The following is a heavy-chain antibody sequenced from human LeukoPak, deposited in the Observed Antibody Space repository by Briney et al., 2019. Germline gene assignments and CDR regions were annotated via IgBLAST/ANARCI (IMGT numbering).Heavy chain of an antibody. V-gene: IGHV3-23*01. CDR3: AKDQSRVGASDPFDY. CDR1: GFTFSSSA. D-gene: IGHD1-26*01. Sequence: GGSLRLSCAASGFTFSSSAMTWIRQAPGKGLEWVSGISGTGGSTYYADSVKGRFTISRENSINTVFLEMNSLRAEDTAIYYCAKDQSRVGASDPFDYWGQGILVTVSS. CDR2: ISGTGGST. J-gene: IGHJ4*02.